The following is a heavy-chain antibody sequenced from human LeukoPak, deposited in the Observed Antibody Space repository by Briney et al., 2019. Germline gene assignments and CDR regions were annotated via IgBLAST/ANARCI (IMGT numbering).Heavy chain of an antibody. CDR1: GFTFSSHE. J-gene: IGHJ4*02. Sequence: GGSLRLSCAASGFTFSSHEMNWVRQAPGKGLEWVSSISRSATTIYYADSVKGRFTISRDNAKNSLYLQMNSLRAEGTAVYFCARVGALSSSWLLYWGQGTLVTVSS. CDR3: ARVGALSSSWLLY. V-gene: IGHV3-48*03. D-gene: IGHD6-13*01. CDR2: ISRSATTI.